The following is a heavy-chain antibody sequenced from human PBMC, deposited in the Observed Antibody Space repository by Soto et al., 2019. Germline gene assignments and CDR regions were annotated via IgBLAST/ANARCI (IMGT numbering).Heavy chain of an antibody. J-gene: IGHJ4*02. D-gene: IGHD1-26*01. CDR2: MDSSGST. CDR1: GASVSSGSYY. Sequence: SETLSLTCNVSGASVSSGSYYWSWIRQPPGKGLKWIGDMDSSGSTNYNPSLKSRVTISVDTSKNQFSLKLSSVTAADTAVYYCARALWYSGRYRPFDFWGQGTPVTVSS. CDR3: ARALWYSGRYRPFDF. V-gene: IGHV4-61*01.